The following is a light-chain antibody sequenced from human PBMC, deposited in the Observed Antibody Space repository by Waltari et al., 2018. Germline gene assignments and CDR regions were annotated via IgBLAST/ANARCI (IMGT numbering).Light chain of an antibody. Sequence: QSALTQPASVSGSPGQSITISCTGTSSDVGSYNLVSWYQQHPCIATTLMIYEVSQRPSGVSNRFSGSKAGNTAALTISGLQAEDEADYYCCSYAGSSTLWVFGGGTKRTVL. J-gene: IGLJ3*02. CDR3: CSYAGSSTLWV. V-gene: IGLV2-23*02. CDR2: EVS. CDR1: SSDVGSYNL.